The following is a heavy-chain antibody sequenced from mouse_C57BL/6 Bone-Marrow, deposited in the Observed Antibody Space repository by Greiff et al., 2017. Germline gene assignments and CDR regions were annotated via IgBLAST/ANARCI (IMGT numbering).Heavy chain of an antibody. V-gene: IGHV1-55*01. CDR1: GYTFTSYW. J-gene: IGHJ1*03. CDR3: ARPYYSNYWYFDV. D-gene: IGHD2-5*01. Sequence: QVQLPQPGAELVKPGASVKMSCKASGYTFTSYWITWVKQRPGQGLEWIGDIYPGSGSTNYNEKFKSKATLTVDTSSSAAYMQLSSLTFEDSAVYYCARPYYSNYWYFDVWGTGTTVTVSS. CDR2: IYPGSGST.